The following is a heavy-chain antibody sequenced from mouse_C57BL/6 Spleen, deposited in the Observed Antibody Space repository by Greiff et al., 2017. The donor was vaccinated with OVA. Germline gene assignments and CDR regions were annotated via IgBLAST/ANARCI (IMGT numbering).Heavy chain of an antibody. CDR1: GYTFTSYW. Sequence: QVQLQQPGAELVMPGASVKLSCKASGYTFTSYWMHWVKQRPGQGLEWIGEIDPSDSYTNYNQKFKGKSTLTVDKSSSTAYMQLSSLTSEDSAVYYCARSSGRSTMVTSWFAYWGQGTLVTVSA. CDR2: IDPSDSYT. CDR3: ARSSGRSTMVTSWFAY. V-gene: IGHV1-69*01. D-gene: IGHD2-2*01. J-gene: IGHJ3*01.